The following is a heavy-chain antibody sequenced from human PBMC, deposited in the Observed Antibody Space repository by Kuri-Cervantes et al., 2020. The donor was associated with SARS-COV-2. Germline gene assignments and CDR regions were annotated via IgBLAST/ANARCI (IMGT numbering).Heavy chain of an antibody. D-gene: IGHD3-3*01. CDR1: GGSISSYY. CDR2: IYYSGST. V-gene: IGHV4-59*01. Sequence: GSLRLSCTVSGGSISSYYWSWIRQPPGKGLEWIGYIYYSGSTNYNPSLKSRVTISVDTSKNQFSLELSSVTAADTAVYYCARVLGDDFWSGYYNYYYYGMDVWGQGTTVTVSS. J-gene: IGHJ6*02. CDR3: ARVLGDDFWSGYYNYYYYGMDV.